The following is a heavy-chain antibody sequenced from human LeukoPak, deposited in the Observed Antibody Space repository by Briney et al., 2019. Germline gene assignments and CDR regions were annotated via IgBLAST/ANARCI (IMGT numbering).Heavy chain of an antibody. D-gene: IGHD3-10*01. CDR1: GYTFTDYY. CDR2: INPNSGDA. J-gene: IGHJ3*02. Sequence: GASVKVSCKASGYTFTDYYMHWVRQAPGQGLEYMGWINPNSGDADYAQKFQGRVTMTRDTSISTAYMELSRLRSDDTAVYYCARYGVTQWLGEIGPEITRDAFDIWGQGTMVTASS. CDR3: ARYGVTQWLGEIGPEITRDAFDI. V-gene: IGHV1-2*02.